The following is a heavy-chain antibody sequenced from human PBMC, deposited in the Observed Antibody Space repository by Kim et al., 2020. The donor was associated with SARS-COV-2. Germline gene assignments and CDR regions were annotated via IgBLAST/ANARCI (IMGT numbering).Heavy chain of an antibody. D-gene: IGHD2-2*03. Sequence: GGSLRLSCAASGFTFSSYSMNWVRQAPGKGLEWVSSISSSSSYIYYADSVKGRFTISRDNAKNSLYLQMNSLRAEDTAVYYCARDTLGLDNVPYGYWGQGTLVTVSS. CDR2: ISSSSSYI. CDR3: ARDTLGLDNVPYGY. J-gene: IGHJ4*02. V-gene: IGHV3-21*01. CDR1: GFTFSSYS.